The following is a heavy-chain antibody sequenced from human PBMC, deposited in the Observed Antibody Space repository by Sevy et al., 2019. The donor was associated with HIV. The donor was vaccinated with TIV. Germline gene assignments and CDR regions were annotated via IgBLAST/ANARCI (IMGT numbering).Heavy chain of an antibody. CDR3: AREIKEDYYGSGSYYNVPKKYNWFDP. Sequence: GGSLRLSCAASGFTFSSYGMHWVRQAPGKGLEWVAVIWYDGSNKYYADSVKGRFTISRDNSKNTLYLQMNSLRAEDTAVHYCAREIKEDYYGSGSYYNVPKKYNWFDPWGQGTLVTVSS. V-gene: IGHV3-33*01. CDR1: GFTFSSYG. J-gene: IGHJ5*02. CDR2: IWYDGSNK. D-gene: IGHD3-10*01.